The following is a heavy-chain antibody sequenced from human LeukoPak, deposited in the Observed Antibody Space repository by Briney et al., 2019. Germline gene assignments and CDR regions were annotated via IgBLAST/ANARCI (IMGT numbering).Heavy chain of an antibody. D-gene: IGHD3-22*01. J-gene: IGHJ3*02. CDR3: AREPIFSGYYYRTFDAFDI. V-gene: IGHV3-30*02. CDR1: GFTFSSYG. CDR2: IRYDGSNK. Sequence: GGSLRLSCAASGFTFSSYGMHWVRQAPGKGLEWVAFIRYDGSNKYYADSVKGRFTISRDNSKNTLYLQMNSLRAEDTAVYYCAREPIFSGYYYRTFDAFDIWGQGTMVTVSS.